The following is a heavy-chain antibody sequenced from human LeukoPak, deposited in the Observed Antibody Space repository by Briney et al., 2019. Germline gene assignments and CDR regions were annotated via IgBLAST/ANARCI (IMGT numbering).Heavy chain of an antibody. Sequence: SETLSLTCTVSGYSISSGYYWGWIRQPPGKGLEWIGSIYHSGSTYYNPSLKSRVTISVDTSKNQFSPKLSSVTAADTAVCYCARAPYDSSGYHFDYWGQGTLVTVSS. CDR1: GYSISSGYY. V-gene: IGHV4-38-2*02. J-gene: IGHJ4*02. D-gene: IGHD3-22*01. CDR2: IYHSGST. CDR3: ARAPYDSSGYHFDY.